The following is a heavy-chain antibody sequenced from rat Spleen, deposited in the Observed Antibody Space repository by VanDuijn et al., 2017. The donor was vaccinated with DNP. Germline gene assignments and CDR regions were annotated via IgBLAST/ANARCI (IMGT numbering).Heavy chain of an antibody. J-gene: IGHJ2*01. CDR1: GYSITNNY. Sequence: EVQLQGSGPGLVKPSQSFSLTCSVTGYSITNNYWGWIRKFPGNKMEWIGHINYSARTTYNPSLKSRISITRDTSKNQFFLHLNSVTTEDTATYYCARWSDYFDYWGQGVMVTVSS. CDR2: INYSART. CDR3: ARWSDYFDY. V-gene: IGHV3-1*01.